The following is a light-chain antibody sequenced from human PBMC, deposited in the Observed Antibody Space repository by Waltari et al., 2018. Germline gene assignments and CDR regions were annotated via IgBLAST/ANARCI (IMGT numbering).Light chain of an antibody. CDR1: QSVSSN. CDR3: QQYNNWPPRT. Sequence: EIVMTQSPATLSVSPGERATLSCRASQSVSSNLAWYQQKPGQAPRLLICGASTRATGIPARFSGSGSGTEFTLTISSMQSEDFAVYYCQQYNNWPPRTFGQGTKVEIK. CDR2: GAS. J-gene: IGKJ1*01. V-gene: IGKV3-15*01.